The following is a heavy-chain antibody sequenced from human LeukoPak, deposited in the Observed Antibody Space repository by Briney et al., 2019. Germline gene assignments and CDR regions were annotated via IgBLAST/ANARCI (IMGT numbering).Heavy chain of an antibody. D-gene: IGHD3-22*01. J-gene: IGHJ3*02. CDR3: AKNRDSSGYYYFDAFDI. CDR1: GFTVSSNY. V-gene: IGHV3-66*01. CDR2: IYSGGST. Sequence: GGSLRLSCAASGFTVSSNYMSWVRQAPGKGLEWVSVIYSGGSTYYADSVKGRFTISRDNSKNTLYLQMNSLRAEDTAVYYCAKNRDSSGYYYFDAFDIWGQGTMVTVSS.